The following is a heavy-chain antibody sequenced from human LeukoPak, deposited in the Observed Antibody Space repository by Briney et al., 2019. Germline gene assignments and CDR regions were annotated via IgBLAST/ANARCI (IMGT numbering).Heavy chain of an antibody. CDR2: INPSGGST. CDR3: AQIVGATWAFDY. J-gene: IGHJ4*02. D-gene: IGHD1-26*01. CDR1: RDAFTSYY. V-gene: IGHV1-46*01. Sequence: GASVKVSCKGPRDAFTSYYMHWVRHAPGQGLEWMGIINPSGGSTSYAQKFQGRVTMTRDTCTSTVYMELSRLRSEDTAVYYCAQIVGATWAFDYWGQGTLVTVSS.